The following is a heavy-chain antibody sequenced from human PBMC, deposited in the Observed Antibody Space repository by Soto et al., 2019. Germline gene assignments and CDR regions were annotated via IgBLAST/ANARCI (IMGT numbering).Heavy chain of an antibody. J-gene: IGHJ5*02. CDR3: ARAVAPYLGTWFDP. D-gene: IGHD3-16*01. Sequence: LSLTCTVSGGSITSGNSYSWSWIRQPPGKGLEWIGSISRSGSTSYNPSLKGRVTMSVDKSKNQFSLKLSSVTAADTAVYYCARAVAPYLGTWFDPWGQGTLVTVSS. V-gene: IGHV4-30-2*01. CDR1: GGSITSGNSYS. CDR2: ISRSGST.